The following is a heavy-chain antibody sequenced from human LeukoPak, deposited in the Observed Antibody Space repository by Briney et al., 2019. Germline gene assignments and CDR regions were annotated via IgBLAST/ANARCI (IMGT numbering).Heavy chain of an antibody. J-gene: IGHJ4*02. CDR2: ISSDSSTI. D-gene: IGHD5-12*01. CDR1: GFTFSSYS. V-gene: IGHV3-48*04. Sequence: PGGSLRLSCAAPGFTFSSYSMNWVRQAPGKGLECISYISSDSSTIYYADSVKGRFTISRDNAKNSLYLQMTSLRAEDTAVYYCARDSNARGYGGVAYFDYWGQGTLVTVSS. CDR3: ARDSNARGYGGVAYFDY.